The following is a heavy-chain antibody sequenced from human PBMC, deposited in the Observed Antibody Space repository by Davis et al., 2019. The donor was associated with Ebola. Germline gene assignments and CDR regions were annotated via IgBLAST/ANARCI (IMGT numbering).Heavy chain of an antibody. CDR2: IYSGGSI. D-gene: IGHD3-3*01. J-gene: IGHJ6*02. V-gene: IGHV3-53*05. CDR1: GFTVSSNY. Sequence: GESLKISCAASGFTVSSNYMSWVRQAPGKGLEWVSVIYSGGSIYYADSVKGRFTISRDNSKNTLYLQMNSLRAEDTAVYYCAKDRARYYDFWRHYGMDVWGQGTTVTVSS. CDR3: AKDRARYYDFWRHYGMDV.